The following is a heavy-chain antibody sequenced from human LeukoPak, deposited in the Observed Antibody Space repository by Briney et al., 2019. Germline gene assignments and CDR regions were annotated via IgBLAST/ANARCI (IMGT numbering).Heavy chain of an antibody. D-gene: IGHD1-26*01. CDR2: ISGGGGST. CDR3: AKGGKWDVTPFDY. CDR1: GFTFTSYS. V-gene: IGHV3-23*01. J-gene: IGHJ4*02. Sequence: GGSLRLSCAASGFTFTSYSMNWVRQAPGKGLEWVSTISGGGGSTYYADSAKGRFTISRDNSKNTLYLQVDSLRAEDTAVYYCAKGGKWDVTPFDYWGQGTLVTVSS.